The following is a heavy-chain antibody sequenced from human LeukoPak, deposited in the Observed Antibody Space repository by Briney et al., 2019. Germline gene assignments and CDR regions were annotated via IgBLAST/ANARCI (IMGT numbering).Heavy chain of an antibody. CDR1: GGSINSYY. D-gene: IGHD2-2*01. CDR3: ARILGYCSSTSCRPTVLDY. V-gene: IGHV4-4*09. CDR2: IYTSGST. Sequence: SETLSVTCTVSGGSINSYYWSWIRQPRGKGLEWIGYIYTSGSTNYYPSLKSRVTISVDTSKNQFSLKLSSVTAADTAVYYCARILGYCSSTSCRPTVLDYWGQGTLVTVSS. J-gene: IGHJ4*02.